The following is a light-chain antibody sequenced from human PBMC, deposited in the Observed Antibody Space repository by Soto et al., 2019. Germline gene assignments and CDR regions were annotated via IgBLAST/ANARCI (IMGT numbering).Light chain of an antibody. CDR1: QAISSW. CDR2: AAS. V-gene: IGKV1-12*01. Sequence: DLQMTQSPSSVSASVGDRVTITCRASQAISSWLAWYQQRPGEAPKLLISAASALQSGVPSRFSGSGSGTDFTLTISSLQPEDFATYYCQQADSFQLTFGGGTQVEIK. J-gene: IGKJ4*01. CDR3: QQADSFQLT.